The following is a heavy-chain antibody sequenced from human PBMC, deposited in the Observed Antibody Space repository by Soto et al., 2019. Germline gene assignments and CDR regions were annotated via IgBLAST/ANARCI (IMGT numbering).Heavy chain of an antibody. CDR1: GYSFTSYW. CDR3: ARPISGSPTDYGMDV. J-gene: IGHJ6*02. V-gene: IGHV5-51*01. Sequence: PGESLKISCKGSGYSFTSYWIGWVRQMPGKGLEWMGIIYPGDSDTRYSPSFQGQVTISAGKSISTAYLQWSSLKASDTAMYYCARPISGSPTDYGMDVWGQGTTVTVYS. D-gene: IGHD1-26*01. CDR2: IYPGDSDT.